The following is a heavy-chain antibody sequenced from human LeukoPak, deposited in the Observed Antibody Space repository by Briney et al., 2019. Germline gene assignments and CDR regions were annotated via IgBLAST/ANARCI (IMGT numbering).Heavy chain of an antibody. Sequence: GGSLRLSCAASGFTFSSYEMNWVRQAPGKGLEWVSYISSSGSTIYYADSVKGRFTISRDNAKNSLYLQMNSLRAEDTAVYYCARGGVRGYSYGYGNWGQGTLVTVSS. V-gene: IGHV3-48*03. D-gene: IGHD5-18*01. J-gene: IGHJ4*02. CDR3: ARGGVRGYSYGYGN. CDR1: GFTFSSYE. CDR2: ISSSGSTI.